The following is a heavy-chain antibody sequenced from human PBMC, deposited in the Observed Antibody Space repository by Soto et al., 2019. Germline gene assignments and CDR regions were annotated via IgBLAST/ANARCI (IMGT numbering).Heavy chain of an antibody. D-gene: IGHD3-10*01. CDR2: ISGSGGST. V-gene: IGHV3-23*01. Sequence: GSLRLSCAASGFTFSSYAMSWVRQAPGKGLEWVSAISGSGGSTYYADSVKGRFTISRDNSKNTLYLQMNSLRAEDTAVYYCAKSAPXAKYYYGSGSYYGEFDYWGQGTLVTVSS. J-gene: IGHJ4*02. CDR3: AKSAPXAKYYYGSGSYYGEFDY. CDR1: GFTFSSYA.